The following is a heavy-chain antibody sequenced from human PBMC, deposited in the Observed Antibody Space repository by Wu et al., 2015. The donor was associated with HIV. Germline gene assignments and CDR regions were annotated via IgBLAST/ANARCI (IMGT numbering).Heavy chain of an antibody. J-gene: IGHJ4*02. Sequence: QVQLVQSGAEVKKPGSSVKVSCKASGGTFSSYAISWVRQAPGQGLEWMGRIIPIFGTANYTQKFLGRVTITADESTSTAYMELSSLRSEDTAVYYCARQFINYYGSGLLDYWGQGTLVTVSS. D-gene: IGHD3-10*01. V-gene: IGHV1-69*13. CDR3: ARQFINYYGSGLLDY. CDR2: IIPIFGTA. CDR1: GGTFSSYA.